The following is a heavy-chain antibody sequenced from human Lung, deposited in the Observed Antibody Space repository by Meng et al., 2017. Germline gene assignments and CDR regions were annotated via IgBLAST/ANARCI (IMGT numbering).Heavy chain of an antibody. D-gene: IGHD3-10*01. CDR3: ARRSLLWFGELFRY. J-gene: IGHJ4*02. Sequence: QWHVQQWGAGMLKPSETLSLTCAVYGGSFSGYYWSWIRQPPGKGLEWIGEINHSGSTNYNPSLKSRVTISVDTSKNQFSLKLSSVTAADTAVYYCARRSLLWFGELFRYWGQGTLVTVSS. V-gene: IGHV4-34*01. CDR2: INHSGST. CDR1: GGSFSGYY.